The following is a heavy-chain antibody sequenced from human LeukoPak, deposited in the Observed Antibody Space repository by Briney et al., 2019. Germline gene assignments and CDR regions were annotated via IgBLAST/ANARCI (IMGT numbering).Heavy chain of an antibody. V-gene: IGHV1-2*02. J-gene: IGHJ5*02. D-gene: IGHD3-10*01. CDR3: ARDLPTKLLWFGELLSPGWFDP. Sequence: ASVKVSCKASGYTFTGYYMHWVRQAPGQGLEWMGWINPNSGGTNYAQKFQGRVTMTRDTSISTAYMELSRLRSDDTAVYYCARDLPTKLLWFGELLSPGWFDPWGQGTLVTVSS. CDR2: INPNSGGT. CDR1: GYTFTGYY.